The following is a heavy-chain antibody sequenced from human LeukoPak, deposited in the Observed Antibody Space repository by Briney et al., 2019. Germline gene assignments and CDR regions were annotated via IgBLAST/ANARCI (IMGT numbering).Heavy chain of an antibody. CDR2: INHSGST. J-gene: IGHJ5*02. V-gene: IGHV4-34*01. CDR1: GGSFSGYY. CDR3: ARVGGSRTRNWFDP. Sequence: SETLSLTCAVYGGSFSGYYWSWIRQPPGEGLEWIGEINHSGSTNYNPSLKSRVTISVDTSKNQFSLKLSSVTAADTAVYYCARVGGSRTRNWFDPWGQGTLVTVSS. D-gene: IGHD1-26*01.